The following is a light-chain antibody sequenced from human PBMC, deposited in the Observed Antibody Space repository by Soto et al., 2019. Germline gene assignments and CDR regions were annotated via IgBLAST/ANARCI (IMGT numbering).Light chain of an antibody. J-gene: IGLJ2*01. Sequence: SYAPTQPPSVSVAPGQTARITCGGNNIGSKSVHWYQQKPGQAPVLVVYDDRDRPSGIPERFSGSNSGNTATLTISRVEAGDEADYYCQVWDSSSVHPVVFGGGTKVTVL. CDR2: DDR. CDR3: QVWDSSSVHPVV. CDR1: NIGSKS. V-gene: IGLV3-21*02.